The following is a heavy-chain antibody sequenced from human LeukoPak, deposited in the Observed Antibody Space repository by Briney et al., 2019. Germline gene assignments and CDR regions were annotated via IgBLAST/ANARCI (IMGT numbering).Heavy chain of an antibody. J-gene: IGHJ6*03. Sequence: ASVKVSCKASGGTFSSYAISWVRQAPGQGLEWMGGIIPIFGTANYAQKFQGRVTITADESTSTAYMELSSLRSEDTAVYYCAREGVDTAMETYYYYYMDVWGKGTTVTVPS. CDR1: GGTFSSYA. V-gene: IGHV1-69*13. CDR2: IIPIFGTA. CDR3: AREGVDTAMETYYYYYMDV. D-gene: IGHD5-18*01.